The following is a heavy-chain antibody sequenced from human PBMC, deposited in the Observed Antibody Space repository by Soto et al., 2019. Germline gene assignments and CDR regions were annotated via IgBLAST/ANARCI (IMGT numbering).Heavy chain of an antibody. CDR3: ARGSYDSVFDS. J-gene: IGHJ4*02. D-gene: IGHD1-1*01. V-gene: IGHV3-66*01. Sequence: EVQLMESGGGLVQPGGSLRLSCAASGFTVSSNYMSWDRQAPGKGLEWVSVIYAAGSTYYAHSVNGRFTLTRDESRKTLALELNSLRGDDGAVFYFARGSYDSVFDSGGQGTLV. CDR2: IYAAGST. CDR1: GFTVSSNY.